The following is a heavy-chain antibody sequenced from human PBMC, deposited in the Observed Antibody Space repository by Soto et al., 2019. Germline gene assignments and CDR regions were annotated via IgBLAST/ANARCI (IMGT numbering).Heavy chain of an antibody. D-gene: IGHD3-22*01. V-gene: IGHV1-69*13. Sequence: GASVKVSCKASVGTFSSYAISWVRQAPGQGLEWMGGIIPIFGTANYAQKFQGRVTITADESTSTAYMELSSLRSEDTAVYYCAEDVYDSSGYYTNHWGQGTLVTVSS. CDR2: IIPIFGTA. CDR3: AEDVYDSSGYYTNH. CDR1: VGTFSSYA. J-gene: IGHJ5*02.